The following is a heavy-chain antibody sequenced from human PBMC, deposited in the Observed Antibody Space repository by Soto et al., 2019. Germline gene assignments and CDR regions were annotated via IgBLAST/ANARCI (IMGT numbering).Heavy chain of an antibody. CDR3: TRKRFGMDV. Sequence: EVQLVESGGGLVQPGASLRLSCAASGFTFSSSWMSWVRQAPGKGLEWVANIKEDGSEKDYVDPVKGRFTITRDNAKNSLYLQMNNLRAEDTAVYFCTRKRFGMDVWGQGTTVTVSS. CDR2: IKEDGSEK. CDR1: GFTFSSSW. V-gene: IGHV3-7*03. J-gene: IGHJ6*02.